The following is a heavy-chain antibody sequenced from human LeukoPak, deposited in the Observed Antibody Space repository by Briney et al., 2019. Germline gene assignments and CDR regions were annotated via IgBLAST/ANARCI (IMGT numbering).Heavy chain of an antibody. CDR2: ISGSGGST. Sequence: GGSLRLSCAASGFTFSSYAMSWVRQAPGKGLEWVSAISGSGGSTHYADSVKGRFTISRDNSKNTLYLQMNSLRAEDTAVYYCAKEESIAVASYNWFDPWGQGTLVTVSS. CDR1: GFTFSSYA. CDR3: AKEESIAVASYNWFDP. J-gene: IGHJ5*02. D-gene: IGHD6-19*01. V-gene: IGHV3-23*01.